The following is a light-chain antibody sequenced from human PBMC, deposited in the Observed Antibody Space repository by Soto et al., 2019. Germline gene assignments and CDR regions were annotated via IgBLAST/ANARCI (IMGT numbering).Light chain of an antibody. V-gene: IGLV2-8*01. CDR3: GSYGGSNNFV. CDR2: EVN. J-gene: IGLJ3*02. CDR1: SSDVGGYNY. Sequence: QSALTQPPSASGSPGQSVTISCTGTSSDVGGYNYVSWYQQHPGKAPKLMIYEVNKRPSGVPDRFSGSKSGNSASLTVSGLQAEDEADHYCGSYGGSNNFVFGGGTKLTVL.